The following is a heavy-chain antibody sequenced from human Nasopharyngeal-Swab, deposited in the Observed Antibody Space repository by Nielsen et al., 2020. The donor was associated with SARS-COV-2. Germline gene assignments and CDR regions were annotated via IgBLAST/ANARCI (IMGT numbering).Heavy chain of an antibody. D-gene: IGHD3-3*01. CDR2: IYYSGST. V-gene: IGHV4-31*02. Sequence: IRQPPGKGLERIRHIYYSGSTYYNPSLKSRVTISVDTSKNQFSLKLSSVTAADTAVYYCARGDKAEITIFGVVIISAAFDIWGQGTMVTVSS. CDR3: ARGDKAEITIFGVVIISAAFDI. J-gene: IGHJ3*02.